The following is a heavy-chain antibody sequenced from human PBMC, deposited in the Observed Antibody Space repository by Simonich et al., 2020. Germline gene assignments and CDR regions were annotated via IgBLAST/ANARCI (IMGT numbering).Heavy chain of an antibody. CDR3: ARDHLDSGSYYFDY. CDR1: GFTFSSYA. V-gene: IGHV3-30*07. CDR2: ISDDGSKK. D-gene: IGHD1-26*01. J-gene: IGHJ4*02. Sequence: QVQLVESGGGVVQPGRSLRLSCAASGFTFSSYAMHWVRQARGKGLEGVAVISDDGSKKYYADSVKGRFTISRDNSKNTRYLQMNSLRAEDTAVYYCARDHLDSGSYYFDYWGQGTLVTVSS.